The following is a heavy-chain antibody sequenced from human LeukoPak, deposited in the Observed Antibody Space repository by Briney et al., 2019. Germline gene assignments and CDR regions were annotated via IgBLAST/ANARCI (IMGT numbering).Heavy chain of an antibody. D-gene: IGHD2-15*01. CDR3: ARDSHTHYFDS. Sequence: GGSLRLSCAASGFTFNNYAMNWVRQAPGKGLEWVAALSHDGGTKYYADSVKGRSTSSRDNSKNTLYLQMNSLRAEDTAVYYCARDSHTHYFDSWGQGTLVTVSS. CDR1: GFTFNNYA. CDR2: LSHDGGTK. V-gene: IGHV3-30-3*01. J-gene: IGHJ4*02.